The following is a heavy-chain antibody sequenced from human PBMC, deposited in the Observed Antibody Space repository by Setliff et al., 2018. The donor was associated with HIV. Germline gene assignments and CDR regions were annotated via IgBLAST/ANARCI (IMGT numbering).Heavy chain of an antibody. J-gene: IGHJ4*02. CDR3: ARQSSTRYFDS. CDR1: GYSISSGYY. D-gene: IGHD1-20*01. V-gene: IGHV4-38-2*01. Sequence: SETLSLTCAVSGYSISSGYYWGWIRQPPGKGLEWIGSIYHSGSTYYNPSLKSRITISVDTSKNQFSLKVNSVIAADTAVYYCARQSSTRYFDSWGQGTPVTVSS. CDR2: IYHSGST.